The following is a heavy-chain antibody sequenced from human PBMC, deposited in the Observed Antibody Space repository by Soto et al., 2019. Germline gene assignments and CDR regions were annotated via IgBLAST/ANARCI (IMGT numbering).Heavy chain of an antibody. V-gene: IGHV5-51*01. CDR1: GYDFTNYW. CDR2: IYPGDSYI. D-gene: IGHD2-15*01. CDR3: ARFRAPRRQLISMSFHL. J-gene: IGHJ4*03. Sequence: PGESLKISCKASGYDFTNYWIAWVRQTPGSCLEWMGIIYPGDSYIRYNPSFRDRVTISADKSITSAFVQWDSLNASGSPIYYLARFRAPRRQLISMSFHLWGLGTLVTVSS.